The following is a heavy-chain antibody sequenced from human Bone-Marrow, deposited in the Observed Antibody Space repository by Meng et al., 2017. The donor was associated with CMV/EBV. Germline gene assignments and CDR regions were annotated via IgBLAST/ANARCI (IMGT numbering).Heavy chain of an antibody. V-gene: IGHV3-48*04. D-gene: IGHD2-8*01. J-gene: IGHJ4*02. Sequence: GESLKISCAASGFTFNTYSMNWVHQAPGKGPEWVSYISSSGTTIYYADSVKGRFTISRDNAKNTLYLQMNSLRAEDTAVYYCARSGKMVDLIKWGQGTLVTVSS. CDR1: GFTFNTYS. CDR3: ARSGKMVDLIK. CDR2: ISSSGTTI.